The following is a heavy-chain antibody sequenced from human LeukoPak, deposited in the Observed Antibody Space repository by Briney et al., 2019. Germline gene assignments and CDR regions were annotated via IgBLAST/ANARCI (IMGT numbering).Heavy chain of an antibody. J-gene: IGHJ3*02. CDR2: IKWNSGNI. CDR1: GFTFNDYA. CDR3: VKGGFLEWLAPPSDAFDI. Sequence: AGGSLRLSCAASGFTFNDYAMHWVRQVPGKGLEWVSGIKWNSGNIGYADSVKGRFTISRDNAKNSLYLQMNSLRTEGTALYYCVKGGFLEWLAPPSDAFDIWGQGTMVTVSS. V-gene: IGHV3-9*01. D-gene: IGHD3-3*01.